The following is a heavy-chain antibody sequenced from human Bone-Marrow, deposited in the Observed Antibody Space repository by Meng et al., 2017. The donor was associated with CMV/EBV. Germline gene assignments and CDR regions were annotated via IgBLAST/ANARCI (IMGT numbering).Heavy chain of an antibody. CDR3: AKDVSRSHRYGMDV. V-gene: IGHV3-49*04. D-gene: IGHD6-13*01. CDR1: GFTFGDYA. Sequence: GESLKISCTASGFTFGDYAMSWVRQAPGKGLEWVGFIRSKAYGGTTEYAASVKGRFTISRDDSKSIAYLQMNSLKTEDTAVYYCAKDVSRSHRYGMDVWGQGTTVTVSS. J-gene: IGHJ6*02. CDR2: IRSKAYGGTT.